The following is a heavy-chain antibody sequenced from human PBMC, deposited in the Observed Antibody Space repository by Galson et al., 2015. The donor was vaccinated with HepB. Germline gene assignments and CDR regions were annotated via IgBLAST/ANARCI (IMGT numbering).Heavy chain of an antibody. CDR1: GFTFSNYW. D-gene: IGHD4-23*01. J-gene: IGHJ4*02. CDR2: IKQDGSDK. V-gene: IGHV3-7*01. CDR3: ARDDRYGGNLKDLDN. Sequence: SLRLSCAASGFTFSNYWMSWVRQAPGKGLEWVANIKQDGSDKYYVDSVKGRFTASRDNAKNSLYLQMNSLRAEDTAVYYCARDDRYGGNLKDLDNWGQGTLVTVSS.